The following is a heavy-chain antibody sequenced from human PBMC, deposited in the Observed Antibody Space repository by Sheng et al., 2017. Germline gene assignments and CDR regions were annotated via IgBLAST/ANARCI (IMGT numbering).Heavy chain of an antibody. D-gene: IGHD6-19*01. CDR3: AKWLGSSSFDY. CDR1: GFTFSSFA. V-gene: IGHV3-23*01. Sequence: EVQLLESGGGLVQPWGVPVRLSCAASGFTFSSFAMSWVRQAPGKGLEWVSTLSTSGATTYYADSVKGRFTISRDNSKITLYLQMNSLRAEDTAIYFCAKWLGSSSFDYWGQGTLVTVSS. J-gene: IGHJ4*02. CDR2: LSTSGATT.